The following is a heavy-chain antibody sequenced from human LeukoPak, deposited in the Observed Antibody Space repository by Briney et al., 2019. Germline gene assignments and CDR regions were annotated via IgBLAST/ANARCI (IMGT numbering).Heavy chain of an antibody. CDR2: INHSGST. CDR1: GVSFSGYY. CDR3: ARRGYGSGSYFY. J-gene: IGHJ4*02. V-gene: IGHV4-34*01. D-gene: IGHD3-10*01. Sequence: SETLSLTCAVYGVSFSGYYWSWIRQPPGKGLEWIGEINHSGSTNYNPSLKSRVTISVDTSKNQFSLKLSSVTAADTAVYYCARRGYGSGSYFYWGQGTLVTVSS.